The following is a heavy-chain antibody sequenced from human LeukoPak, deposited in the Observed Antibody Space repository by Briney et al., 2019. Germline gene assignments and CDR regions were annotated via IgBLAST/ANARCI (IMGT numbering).Heavy chain of an antibody. CDR2: VSFDGRNK. CDR1: GFTVSSNY. V-gene: IGHV3-30-3*01. J-gene: IGHJ4*02. D-gene: IGHD1-26*01. CDR3: VRIVGHTTTDF. Sequence: GGSLRLSCAASGFTVSSNYMSWVRQAPGKGLEWVSFVSFDGRNKNYADSVRGRFTISRDNSKNTLYLQMNSVTYEDTAVYFCVRIVGHTTTDFWGQGTIVTVSS.